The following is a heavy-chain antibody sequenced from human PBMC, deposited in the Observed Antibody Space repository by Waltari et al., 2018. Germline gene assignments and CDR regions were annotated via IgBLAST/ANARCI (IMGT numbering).Heavy chain of an antibody. CDR1: GGSISSYY. D-gene: IGHD4-17*01. J-gene: IGHJ2*01. Sequence: QVQLQESGPGLVKPSETLSLTCTVSGGSISSYYWSWIRQPPGKGLEWIGYIYYSGSTNYNPSLKSRVTISVDTSKNQFSLKLSSVTAADTAVYYCARVSYGDDYWYFDLWGRGTLVTVSS. CDR3: ARVSYGDDYWYFDL. CDR2: IYYSGST. V-gene: IGHV4-59*01.